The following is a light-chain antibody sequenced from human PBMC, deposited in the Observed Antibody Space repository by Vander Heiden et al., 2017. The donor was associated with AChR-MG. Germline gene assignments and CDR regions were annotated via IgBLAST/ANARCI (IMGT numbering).Light chain of an antibody. CDR1: QSVSSNY. CDR3: QQYVSSPRT. V-gene: IGKV3-20*01. CDR2: GAS. J-gene: IGKJ2*01. Sequence: IVLTQSPGTLSLSPGERATLSCRASQSVSSNYLAWYKQKPGQAPRLLIYGASSRATGIPDRFSGSGSGTDFTLTISRLEPEDFAVYYCQQYVSSPRTFGQGTKLEIK.